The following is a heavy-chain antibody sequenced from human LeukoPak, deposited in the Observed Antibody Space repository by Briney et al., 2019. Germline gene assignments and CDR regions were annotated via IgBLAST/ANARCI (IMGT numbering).Heavy chain of an antibody. Sequence: GESLKISCKGSGYRFTNYWIGWVRQMPGKGLEWMATIYPGDSDTRYSPSFQGQVTISADQSISTAYLHWSSLKASDTAMYYCARRGYSYGHHYYYYYGMDVWGQGTTVTVSS. V-gene: IGHV5-51*01. CDR1: GYRFTNYW. D-gene: IGHD5-18*01. J-gene: IGHJ6*02. CDR3: ARRGYSYGHHYYYYYGMDV. CDR2: IYPGDSDT.